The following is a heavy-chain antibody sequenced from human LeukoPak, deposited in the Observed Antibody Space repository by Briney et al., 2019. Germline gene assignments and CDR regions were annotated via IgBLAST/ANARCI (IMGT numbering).Heavy chain of an antibody. V-gene: IGHV4-59*01. J-gene: IGHJ3*02. CDR2: IYYSGST. D-gene: IGHD5-18*01. Sequence: SETLSLTCTVSGGSISSYYWSWIRQPPGKGLEWIGYIYYSGSTNYNPSLKSRVTISVDTSKNQFSLKLSSVTAADTAVYYCARDRFEVDTAMVRAFDIWGQGTMVTVSS. CDR3: ARDRFEVDTAMVRAFDI. CDR1: GGSISSYY.